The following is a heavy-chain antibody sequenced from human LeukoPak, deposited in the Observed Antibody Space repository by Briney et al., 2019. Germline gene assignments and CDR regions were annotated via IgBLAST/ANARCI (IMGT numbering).Heavy chain of an antibody. D-gene: IGHD2-21*02. Sequence: GGSLRLSCAASGFTFSSYEMNWVRQAPGKGLEWVSYISSSGSTIYYADSVKGRFTISRDNAKNSLYLQMNSLRAEDTAVYYCARGVVVVTATALVFDYWGQGTLVTVSS. CDR2: ISSSGSTI. CDR3: ARGVVVVTATALVFDY. CDR1: GFTFSSYE. V-gene: IGHV3-48*03. J-gene: IGHJ4*02.